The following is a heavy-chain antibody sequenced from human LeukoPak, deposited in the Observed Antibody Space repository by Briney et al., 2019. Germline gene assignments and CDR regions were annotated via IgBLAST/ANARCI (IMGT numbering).Heavy chain of an antibody. Sequence: PSETLSLTCTVSGGSISSYYWSWIRQPPGKGLEWIGYIYYSGSTNYNPSLKSRVTISVDTSKNQFSLKLSSVTAADTAVYYCARRIVATAHWYFDLWGRGTLATVSS. J-gene: IGHJ2*01. CDR2: IYYSGST. CDR1: GGSISSYY. D-gene: IGHD5-12*01. V-gene: IGHV4-59*08. CDR3: ARRIVATAHWYFDL.